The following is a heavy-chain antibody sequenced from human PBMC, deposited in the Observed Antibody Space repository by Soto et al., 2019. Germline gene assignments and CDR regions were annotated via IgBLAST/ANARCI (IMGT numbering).Heavy chain of an antibody. J-gene: IGHJ5*02. D-gene: IGHD3-10*01. CDR3: AKDPLHYGSGTPHWFDP. Sequence: LRLSCAASGFTFDDYAMHWVRQAPGKGLEWVSGISWNSGSIGYADSVKGRFTISRDNAKNSLYLQMNSLRAEDTALYYCAKDPLHYGSGTPHWFDPWGQGTLVTVSS. CDR2: ISWNSGSI. V-gene: IGHV3-9*01. CDR1: GFTFDDYA.